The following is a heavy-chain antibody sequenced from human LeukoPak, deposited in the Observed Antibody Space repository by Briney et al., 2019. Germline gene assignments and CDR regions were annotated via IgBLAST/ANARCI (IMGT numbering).Heavy chain of an antibody. CDR2: ISGSGGGT. V-gene: IGHV3-23*01. CDR1: GFTFSSYA. CDR3: AKDCYGDSSYPFDY. D-gene: IGHD4-17*01. Sequence: GGSLRLSCAASGFTFSSYAMSWVRQAPGKGLEWVSPISGSGGGTYYADSVKGRFTISRDNSKNTLYLQMNSLRAEDTAVYYCAKDCYGDSSYPFDYWGQGTLVTVSS. J-gene: IGHJ4*02.